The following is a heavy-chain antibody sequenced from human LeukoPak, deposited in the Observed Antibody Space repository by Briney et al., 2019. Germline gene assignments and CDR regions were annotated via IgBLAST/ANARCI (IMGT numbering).Heavy chain of an antibody. CDR1: GGSISSYY. V-gene: IGHV4-59*01. Sequence: SETLSLTCSVSGGSISSYYWSWIRQSPGKGLEWIGYIYYTGSTNYNPSLESRVTISVDTSKKQLSLKLSSVTAADTAVYYCARDRRESTKPNDAFXXWGQGTMXT. CDR3: ARDRRESTKPNDAFXX. CDR2: IYYTGST. J-gene: IGHJ3*02. D-gene: IGHD1-1*01.